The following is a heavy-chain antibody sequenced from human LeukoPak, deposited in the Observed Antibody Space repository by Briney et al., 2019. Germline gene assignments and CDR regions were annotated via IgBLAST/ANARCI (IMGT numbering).Heavy chain of an antibody. CDR1: GGSISSYY. CDR2: IYYSGST. V-gene: IGHV4-59*01. Sequence: SETLSLTCTVSGGSISSYYWSWIRQPPGKGLEWIGYIYYSGSTNYNPSLKSRVTISVDTSKNQFSLKLSSVTAADTAVYYCARGPSGSYDYWGQGTLVTVSS. D-gene: IGHD3-10*01. J-gene: IGHJ4*02. CDR3: ARGPSGSYDY.